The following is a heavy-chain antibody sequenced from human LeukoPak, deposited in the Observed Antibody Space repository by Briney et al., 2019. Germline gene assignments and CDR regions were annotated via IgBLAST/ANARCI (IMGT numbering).Heavy chain of an antibody. CDR3: TRGSLSGSSRDY. V-gene: IGHV1-8*01. J-gene: IGHJ4*02. D-gene: IGHD1-26*01. CDR2: MNPSTGDT. CDR1: GYTFTDYA. Sequence: GASVTVSFKASGYTFTDYAINWVRQALGQGLEWMGWMNPSTGDTGYAQKFQGRVTMTRNTSVDTAFMELSGLGSEDTAVYYCTRGSLSGSSRDYWGQGTLVTVSS.